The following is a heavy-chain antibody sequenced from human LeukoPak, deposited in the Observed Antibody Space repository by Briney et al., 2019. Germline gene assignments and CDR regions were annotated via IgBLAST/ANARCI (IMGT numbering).Heavy chain of an antibody. J-gene: IGHJ6*02. CDR2: INPDRRGT. D-gene: IGHD2-2*01. V-gene: IGHV1-2*02. CDR1: GYTFTGYY. CDR3: ARVVPAAMPSVYYYGMDV. Sequence: ASLKVSCEASGYTFTGYYMHWVRQAPGQGLEWMGWINPDRRGTNYVQNFQGRVTMTRDTSISTAYMEMSRLRSHDTAVYYCARVVPAAMPSVYYYGMDVWGQGTTVTASS.